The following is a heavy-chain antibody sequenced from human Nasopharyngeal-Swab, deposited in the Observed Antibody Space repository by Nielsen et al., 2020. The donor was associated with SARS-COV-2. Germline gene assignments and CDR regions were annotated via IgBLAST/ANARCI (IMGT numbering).Heavy chain of an antibody. CDR2: IHHSGST. D-gene: IGHD5-18*01. V-gene: IGHV4-38-2*01. J-gene: IGHJ4*02. CDR3: ARRSGYSYGYALDN. Sequence: RQAPGKGLEWIASIHHSGSTYYNPSLRSRVTILVDTSKNQFSLKLYSVTAADTAIYYCARRSGYSYGYALDNWGPGTLVTVSS.